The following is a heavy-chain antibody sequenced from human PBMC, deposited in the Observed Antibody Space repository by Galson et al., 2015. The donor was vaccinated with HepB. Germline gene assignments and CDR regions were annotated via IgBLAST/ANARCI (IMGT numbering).Heavy chain of an antibody. CDR3: AKARQLEC. CDR2: ITSTGGST. Sequence: SLRLSCAASGFTFNTYTMSWVRQAPGKGLEWVSVITSTGGSTYYADSVKGRFTISRDNSKNTLSLQMNSLRAEDTAIYYCAKARQLECWGQGTLVTVSS. CDR1: GFTFNTYT. J-gene: IGHJ4*02. V-gene: IGHV3-23*01. D-gene: IGHD6-13*01.